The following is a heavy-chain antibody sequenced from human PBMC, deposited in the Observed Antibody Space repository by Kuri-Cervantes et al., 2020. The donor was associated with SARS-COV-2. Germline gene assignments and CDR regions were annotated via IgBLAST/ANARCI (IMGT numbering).Heavy chain of an antibody. V-gene: IGHV4-4*07. CDR2: IYSSGHA. CDR3: ARDIEDGYNRNWFDP. J-gene: IGHJ5*02. Sequence: SETLSLTCTVSGGFIRSYYWSWIRQPAGKGPEWIGRIYSSGHANYNPSLESRVSMSVDRSKNQFSLEVTSVTAADTALYYCARDIEDGYNRNWFDPWGQGTLVTVSS. D-gene: IGHD5-24*01. CDR1: GGFIRSYY.